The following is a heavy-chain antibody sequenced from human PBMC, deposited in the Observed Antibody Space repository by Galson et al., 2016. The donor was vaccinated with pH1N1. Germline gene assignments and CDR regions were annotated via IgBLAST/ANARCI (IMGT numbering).Heavy chain of an antibody. D-gene: IGHD6-19*01. CDR2: IDWDDDK. V-gene: IGHV2-70*17. CDR1: GFSLSGSGMS. CDR3: ARTKRRGGWAFDI. Sequence: PALVKPTQTLTLTCTFSGFSLSGSGMSVSWIRQPPGKALXWLARIDWDDDKFYSTSLQTRLTISKDTSKNQVVLTMTNMDPVDTATYYCARTKRRGGWAFDIWGQGTIITVSS. J-gene: IGHJ3*02.